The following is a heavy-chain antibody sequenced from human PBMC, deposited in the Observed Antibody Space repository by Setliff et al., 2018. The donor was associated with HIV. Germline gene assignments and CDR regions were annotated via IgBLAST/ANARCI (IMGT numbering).Heavy chain of an antibody. CDR3: ARPIRAAAGNDAFHV. CDR1: GYTFISYG. D-gene: IGHD6-13*01. CDR2: ISVDKGDKGNT. Sequence: GASVKVSCKTSGYTFISYGITWVRQAPGQGLEWMGWISVDKGDKGNTNYAQKVQGRVTMTTDTSTSTAYMELRSLRSDDTAVYYCARPIRAAAGNDAFHVWGQGTMVTVSS. J-gene: IGHJ3*01. V-gene: IGHV1-18*01.